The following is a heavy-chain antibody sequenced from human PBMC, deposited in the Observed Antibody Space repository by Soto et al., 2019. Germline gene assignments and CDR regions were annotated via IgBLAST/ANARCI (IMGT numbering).Heavy chain of an antibody. V-gene: IGHV3-21*01. Sequence: EVQLVGSGGGLVKPGGSLRLSCAASGFSFHVYSMTWVRQAPGKGLEWVASISSSSSYKDYADSVKGRFTVSRDNAKNSLYLQMNSLRADDTAVYYCARAYTASGNYYYSYGMDVRDQGTAVTVSS. CDR2: ISSSSSYK. J-gene: IGHJ6*02. CDR3: ARAYTASGNYYYSYGMDV. CDR1: GFSFHVYS. D-gene: IGHD5-18*01.